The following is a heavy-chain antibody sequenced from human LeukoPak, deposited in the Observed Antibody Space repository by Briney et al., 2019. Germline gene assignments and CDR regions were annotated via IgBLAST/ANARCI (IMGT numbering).Heavy chain of an antibody. V-gene: IGHV3-43*02. J-gene: IGHJ3*02. D-gene: IGHD6-13*01. CDR3: AKGMGPQLVRAFDI. CDR1: GFTFDDYA. Sequence: GGSLRLSCAASGFTFDDYAMHWVRQAPGKGLEWVSLISGDGGSTYYADSVKGRFTISRDNSKNSLYLQMNSLRTEDTALYYCAKGMGPQLVRAFDIWGQGTMVTVSS. CDR2: ISGDGGST.